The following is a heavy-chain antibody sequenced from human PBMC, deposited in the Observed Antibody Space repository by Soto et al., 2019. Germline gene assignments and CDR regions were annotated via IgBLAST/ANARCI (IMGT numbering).Heavy chain of an antibody. Sequence: QVQLQESGPGLLKPSQTLSLTCTVSGDSISNGGSYWSWIRQHPGKGLEWIGYIYYSGSTYYNPSLKSRLTISVDTSKNQFSLKLISVTAADTAVYYCARVRNVAATPPDYWGQGTLVTVSS. D-gene: IGHD2-15*01. V-gene: IGHV4-31*03. J-gene: IGHJ4*02. CDR3: ARVRNVAATPPDY. CDR1: GDSISNGGSY. CDR2: IYYSGST.